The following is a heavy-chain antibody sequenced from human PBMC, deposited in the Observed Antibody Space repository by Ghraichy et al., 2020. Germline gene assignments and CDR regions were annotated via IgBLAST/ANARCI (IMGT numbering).Heavy chain of an antibody. CDR3: ARLGGYYYGSGSYFSYYYYGMDV. D-gene: IGHD3-10*01. J-gene: IGHJ6*02. V-gene: IGHV4-34*01. Sequence: SETLSLTCAVYGGSFSGYYWSWIRQPPGKGLEWIGEINHSGSTNYNPSLKSRVTISVDTSKNQFSLKLSSVTAADTAVYYCARLGGYYYGSGSYFSYYYYGMDVWGQGTTVTVSS. CDR2: INHSGST. CDR1: GGSFSGYY.